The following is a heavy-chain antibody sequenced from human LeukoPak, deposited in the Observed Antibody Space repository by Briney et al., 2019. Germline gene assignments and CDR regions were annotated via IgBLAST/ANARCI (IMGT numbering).Heavy chain of an antibody. CDR3: ARGDLFVRGVPNDY. V-gene: IGHV3-30*04. D-gene: IGHD3-10*02. Sequence: GGSLRLSCAASGFTFSSYAMHWVRQAPGKGLEWVAVISYDGSNKYYADSVKSRFTISRDNSKNTLYLQMNSLRAEDTAVYYCARGDLFVRGVPNDYWGQGTLVTVSS. J-gene: IGHJ4*02. CDR2: ISYDGSNK. CDR1: GFTFSSYA.